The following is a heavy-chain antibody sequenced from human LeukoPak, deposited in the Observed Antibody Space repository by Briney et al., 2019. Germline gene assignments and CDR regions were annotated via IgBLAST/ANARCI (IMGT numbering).Heavy chain of an antibody. V-gene: IGHV3-23*01. CDR1: GFTFNSYG. D-gene: IGHD5-18*01. CDR3: AKVDSGYSYGSIDY. CDR2: ISGSGDST. Sequence: GGSLRLSCAAPGFTFNSYGMSWVRQAPGKGLEWVSAISGSGDSTSYADSVKGRYTMSRDNSKNTLYLQMTSLRAEDAAVYYCAKVDSGYSYGSIDYWGQGTLVTVSS. J-gene: IGHJ4*02.